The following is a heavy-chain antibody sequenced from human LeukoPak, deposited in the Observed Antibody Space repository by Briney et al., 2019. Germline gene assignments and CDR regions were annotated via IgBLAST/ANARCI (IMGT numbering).Heavy chain of an antibody. CDR2: IHPSGGST. CDR1: GYTFTSYY. Sequence: ASVKVACKASGYTFTSYYMHWVRQAPRQGLEWVGIIHPSGGSTSYAQKFQGRVTMTTDTSTSTAYMEPASLRSEDPAVYYRADGCVIAGAGGYFDYWGQGTLVTVSS. D-gene: IGHD6-19*01. V-gene: IGHV1-46*01. CDR3: ADGCVIAGAGGYFDY. J-gene: IGHJ4*02.